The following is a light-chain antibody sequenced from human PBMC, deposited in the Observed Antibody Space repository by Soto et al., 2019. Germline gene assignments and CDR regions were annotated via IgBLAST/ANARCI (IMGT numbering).Light chain of an antibody. Sequence: QSALTQPASVSGSPGQSITISCTGTSGDVGGYNFVSWYQQHPGKAPKLMIYDVSNRPSGVSNRFSGSKSGNTASLTISGLQAEDEADYYCSSYTSSITDVFGTGTKLTVL. CDR2: DVS. J-gene: IGLJ1*01. V-gene: IGLV2-14*01. CDR3: SSYTSSITDV. CDR1: SGDVGGYNF.